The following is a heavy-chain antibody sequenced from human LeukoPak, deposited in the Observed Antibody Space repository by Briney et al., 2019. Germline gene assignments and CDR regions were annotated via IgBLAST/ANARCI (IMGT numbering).Heavy chain of an antibody. CDR3: ARGLAVTSGVDY. CDR1: GFTFSSYG. J-gene: IGHJ4*02. D-gene: IGHD4-17*01. CDR2: IWYDGSNK. V-gene: IGHV3-33*01. Sequence: PGGSLRLSCAASGFTFSSYGMHWVRQAPGKGLEWVAVIWYDGSNKYYADSVKGRFSISRDNSKNTLYLQMNSLRAEDTAVYYCARGLAVTSGVDYWGQGTLVTVSS.